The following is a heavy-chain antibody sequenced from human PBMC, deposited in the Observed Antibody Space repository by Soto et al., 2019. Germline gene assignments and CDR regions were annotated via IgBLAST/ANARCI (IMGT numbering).Heavy chain of an antibody. V-gene: IGHV1-46*01. J-gene: IGHJ4*02. CDR1: GDTFTDYY. CDR2: VNPSGGHT. Sequence: QVQLVQSGAEVKKPGASVKVSCKASGDTFTDYYIHWVRQAPGQGLEWMGTVNPSGGHTTYAQHFLGRMTMTRDTSTSTLYMELTSLTSEDTAVYYCAGGGHVVVVTAALDYRGQGTLVTVSS. CDR3: AGGGHVVVVTAALDY. D-gene: IGHD2-21*02.